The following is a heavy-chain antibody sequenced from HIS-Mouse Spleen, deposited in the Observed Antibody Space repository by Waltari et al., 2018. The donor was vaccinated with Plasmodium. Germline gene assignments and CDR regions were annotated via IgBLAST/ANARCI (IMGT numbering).Heavy chain of an antibody. J-gene: IGHJ4*02. CDR2: ISYDVSNK. Sequence: QVQLVESGGGVVQPWRSLRLSCAASGFPFSSYAMSVARQAPGKVLEWVAVISYDVSNKYYADSVKGRFTISRDNSKNTLYLQMNSLRAEDTAVYYCAREAGSGGLYYFDYWGQGTLVTVSS. CDR1: GFPFSSYA. D-gene: IGHD3-10*01. CDR3: AREAGSGGLYYFDY. V-gene: IGHV3-30-3*01.